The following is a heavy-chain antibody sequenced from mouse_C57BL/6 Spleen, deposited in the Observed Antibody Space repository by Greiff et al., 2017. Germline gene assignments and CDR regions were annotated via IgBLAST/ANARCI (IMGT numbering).Heavy chain of an antibody. J-gene: IGHJ2*01. Sequence: QVQLQQSGPELVKPGASVKLSCKASGYTFTSYDINWVKQRPGQGLEWIGWIYPRDGSTKYNEKFKGKATLTVDTSSSTAYMELHRLTSEDSAVYFCARERGPYDSYYFDYWGQGTTLTVSS. V-gene: IGHV1-85*01. CDR1: GYTFTSYD. D-gene: IGHD2-4*01. CDR2: IYPRDGST. CDR3: ARERGPYDSYYFDY.